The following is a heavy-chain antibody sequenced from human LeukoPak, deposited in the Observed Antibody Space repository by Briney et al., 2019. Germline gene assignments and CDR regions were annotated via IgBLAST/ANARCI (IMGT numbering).Heavy chain of an antibody. CDR1: GGSISSSDYY. V-gene: IGHV4-39*07. J-gene: IGHJ4*02. CDR3: ARDRLRWPKIDC. CDR2: IYYSVTT. Sequence: SETLSLTCTVSGGSISSSDYYWGWIRHPPGKGLEWIGSIYYSVTTYYNPYLKSRVTISVDTSKNQFSLRLNSVTAADTAVYYCARDRLRWPKIDCWGQGTLVTVSS. D-gene: IGHD4-23*01.